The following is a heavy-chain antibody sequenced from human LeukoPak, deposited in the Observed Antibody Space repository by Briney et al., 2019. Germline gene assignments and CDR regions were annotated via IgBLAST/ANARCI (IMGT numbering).Heavy chain of an antibody. CDR2: MNPNSGNT. CDR3: AKTSGYYLDSWFDP. V-gene: IGHV1-8*01. J-gene: IGHJ5*02. CDR1: GYTFTNYD. D-gene: IGHD3-22*01. Sequence: GASVKVSCKASGYTFTNYDINWVRQATGQGLEWMGWMNPNSGNTGYAQKFQGRVTFTRNTSISTAYMELSSLRSEDTAVYYCAKTSGYYLDSWFDPWGQGTLVTVSS.